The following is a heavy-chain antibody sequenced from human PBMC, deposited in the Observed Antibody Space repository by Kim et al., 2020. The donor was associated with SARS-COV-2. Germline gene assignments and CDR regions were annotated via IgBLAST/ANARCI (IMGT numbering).Heavy chain of an antibody. J-gene: IGHJ4*02. V-gene: IGHV3-13*01. CDR2: IGTAGDT. D-gene: IGHD4-17*01. CDR1: GFTFSSYD. Sequence: GGSLRLSCAASGFTFSSYDMHWVRQATGKGLEWVSAIGTAGDTYYPGSVKGRFTISRENSKNSLYLQMNSLRAGDTAVYYCARGGAGDDHPEYYFDYWGQGTLVTVSS. CDR3: ARGGAGDDHPEYYFDY.